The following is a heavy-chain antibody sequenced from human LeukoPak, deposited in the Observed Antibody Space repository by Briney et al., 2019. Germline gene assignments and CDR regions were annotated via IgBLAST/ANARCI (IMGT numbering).Heavy chain of an antibody. Sequence: GRSLRLSCAASGFTFSSYAMHWVRQAPGKGLEWVANIKEDGSQKNYVDSVKGRFTISRDNAKNSLYLQMDSLGAEDTAVYYCARDSEGALDYWGQGTLVTVSS. CDR1: GFTFSSYA. V-gene: IGHV3-7*01. J-gene: IGHJ4*02. CDR3: ARDSEGALDY. CDR2: IKEDGSQK.